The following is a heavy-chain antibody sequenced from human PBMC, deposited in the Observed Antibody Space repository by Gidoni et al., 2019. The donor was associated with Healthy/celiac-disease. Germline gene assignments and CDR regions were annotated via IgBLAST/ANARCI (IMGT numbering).Heavy chain of an antibody. CDR3: ARHLPGPGQAAMDV. D-gene: IGHD2-15*01. CDR1: GYTFTSYG. Sequence: QVQLVQSGAEVKKPGASVKVSCKASGYTFTSYGISWVRQAPGQGLEWMGWISAYNGNTNDAPKLQGRVTMTTDTSTSTAYMELRSLRADDTAVYYCARHLPGPGQAAMDVWGQGTTVTVSS. J-gene: IGHJ6*02. V-gene: IGHV1-18*01. CDR2: ISAYNGNT.